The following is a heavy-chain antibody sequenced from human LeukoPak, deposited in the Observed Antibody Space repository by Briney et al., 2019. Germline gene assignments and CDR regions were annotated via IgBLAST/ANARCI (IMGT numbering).Heavy chain of an antibody. D-gene: IGHD3-22*01. J-gene: IGHJ4*02. CDR3: AKSSYYDSSGFYREYYFDY. Sequence: GGSLRLSCVASGFSFNNFGMTWVRQAPGRGLEWVSSISGTGGSTHYADSVKGRFTISRDNSKNTLYLQMNSLRAGDTAVYYCAKSSYYDSSGFYREYYFDYWGQGTLVTVSS. CDR2: ISGTGGST. CDR1: GFSFNNFG. V-gene: IGHV3-23*01.